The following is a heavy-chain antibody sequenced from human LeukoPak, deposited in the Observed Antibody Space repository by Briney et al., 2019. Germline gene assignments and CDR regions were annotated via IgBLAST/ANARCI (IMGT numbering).Heavy chain of an antibody. V-gene: IGHV3-23*01. Sequence: EGSLRLSCAASGFTFSSSSMSWGRQAPGKGLEWVSALTGSGGSTYYADSVKGRFTISRDNSKKTLFLQMNSLRAEDTAVYYCAKDLAPAAYWGQGTLVTVSS. CDR2: LTGSGGST. D-gene: IGHD2-2*01. CDR1: GFTFSSSS. CDR3: AKDLAPAAY. J-gene: IGHJ4*02.